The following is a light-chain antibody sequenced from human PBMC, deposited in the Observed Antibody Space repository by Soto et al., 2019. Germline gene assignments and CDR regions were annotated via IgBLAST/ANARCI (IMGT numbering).Light chain of an antibody. J-gene: IGKJ4*01. CDR1: QSVSKK. CDR3: QQYDEWPPLT. Sequence: ERVMTQSPATLSASPGERVTLSCRASQSVSKKLAWYQQKPGQAPRLLIYDASTRATGIPARFSGTGFGTEFTLTISSLQSEDFAVYYCQQYDEWPPLTFGGGTKVEIK. V-gene: IGKV3-15*01. CDR2: DAS.